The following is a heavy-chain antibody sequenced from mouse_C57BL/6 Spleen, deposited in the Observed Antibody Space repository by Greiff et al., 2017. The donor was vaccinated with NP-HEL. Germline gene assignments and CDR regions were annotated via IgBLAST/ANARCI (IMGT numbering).Heavy chain of an antibody. V-gene: IGHV1-39*01. CDR1: GYSFTDYY. J-gene: IGHJ2*01. CDR3: ATVDDKEDLED. Sequence: VQLKESGPGLVKPGASVKISCKASGYSFTDYYMNWVKQSNGKSLEWIGVINPNNGTTCYNPKFKGNATLTVDPSSSTAYMQLNRQTSEDSAIDDYATVDDKEDLEDWGQGTTLTVSS. CDR2: INPNNGTT. D-gene: IGHD1-1*01.